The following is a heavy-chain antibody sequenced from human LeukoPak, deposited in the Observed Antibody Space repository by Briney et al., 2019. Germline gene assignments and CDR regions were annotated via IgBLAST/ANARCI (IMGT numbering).Heavy chain of an antibody. CDR3: ARFTQGLLWFGELF. CDR2: IYHSGST. CDR1: GYSISSGYY. V-gene: IGHV4-38-2*02. Sequence: SETLSLTCTVSGYSISSGYYWGWIRQPPGKGLEWIGSIYHSGSTYYNPSLKSRVTISVDTSKNQFSLKLSSVTAADTAVYYCARFTQGLLWFGELFWGQGTMVTVSS. D-gene: IGHD3-10*01. J-gene: IGHJ3*01.